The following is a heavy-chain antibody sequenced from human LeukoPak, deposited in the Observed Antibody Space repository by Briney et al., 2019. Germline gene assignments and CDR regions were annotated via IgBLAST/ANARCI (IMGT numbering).Heavy chain of an antibody. CDR3: ARDPCNEHKHTTYCGGDRRAGLFGY. Sequence: ASVKVSCKASGYTFTGYYMHWVRQAPGQGLEWMGWINPNSGGTNYAQKFQGRVTMTRDTSISTAYMELSRLRSDDTAVYYCARDPCNEHKHTTYCGGDRRAGLFGYWGQGTLVTVSS. J-gene: IGHJ4*02. V-gene: IGHV1-2*02. D-gene: IGHD2-21*02. CDR2: INPNSGGT. CDR1: GYTFTGYY.